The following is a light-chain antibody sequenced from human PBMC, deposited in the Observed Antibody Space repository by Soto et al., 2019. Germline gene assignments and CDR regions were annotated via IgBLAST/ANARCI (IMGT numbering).Light chain of an antibody. Sequence: TSSDVGGYNYVSWYQQHPGKAPKLMIYDVSNRPSGVSNRFFGSKSGNTASLTISGLQAEDEADYYCSSYTSSSTPLYVFGTVTKVTVL. J-gene: IGLJ1*01. CDR1: SSDVGGYNY. CDR2: DVS. CDR3: SSYTSSSTPLYV. V-gene: IGLV2-14*03.